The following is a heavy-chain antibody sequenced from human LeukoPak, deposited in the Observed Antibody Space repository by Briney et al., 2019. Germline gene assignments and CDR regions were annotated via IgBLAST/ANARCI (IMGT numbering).Heavy chain of an antibody. J-gene: IGHJ5*02. CDR3: ARDVGSGPNWFDP. CDR2: IHYRGSA. CDR1: GSPISSAYF. D-gene: IGHD1-26*01. V-gene: IGHV4-38-2*02. Sequence: SETLSITCTVSGSPISSAYFWGWIRRSPWKGLEWIASIHYRGSAYYHPSLRSRVTISVDASKNQFSLNLQSVTAADTALYYCARDVGSGPNWFDPWGQGTLVTVSS.